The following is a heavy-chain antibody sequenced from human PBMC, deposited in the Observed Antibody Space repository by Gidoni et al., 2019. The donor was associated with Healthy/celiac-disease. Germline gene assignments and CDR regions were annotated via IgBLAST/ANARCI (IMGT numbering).Heavy chain of an antibody. D-gene: IGHD2-2*01. CDR1: GGSISSGDYY. CDR2: IYYSGST. CDR3: ARDHSPSDIVVVPASPRGWFDP. Sequence: QVQLQESGPGLVKPSQTLSLTCTVSGGSISSGDYYWSWIRQPPGKGLEWIGYIYYSGSTYYNPSLKSRVTISVDTSKNQFSLKLSSVTAADTAVYYCARDHSPSDIVVVPASPRGWFDPWGQGTLVTVSS. V-gene: IGHV4-30-4*01. J-gene: IGHJ5*02.